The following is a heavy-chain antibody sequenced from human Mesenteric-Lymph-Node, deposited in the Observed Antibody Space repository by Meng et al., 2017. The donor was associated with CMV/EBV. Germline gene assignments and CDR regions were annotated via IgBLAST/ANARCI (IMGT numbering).Heavy chain of an antibody. J-gene: IGHJ4*02. CDR1: GGTFSSYA. CDR2: IIPIFGTA. CDR3: ARGGAVAGWDY. D-gene: IGHD6-19*01. V-gene: IGHV1-69*05. Sequence: SCKSSGGTFSSYAISWVRQAPGQGLEWMGGIIPIFGTANYAQKFQGRVTITTDESTSTAYMGLSSLRSEDTAVYYCARGGAVAGWDYWGQGTLVTVSS.